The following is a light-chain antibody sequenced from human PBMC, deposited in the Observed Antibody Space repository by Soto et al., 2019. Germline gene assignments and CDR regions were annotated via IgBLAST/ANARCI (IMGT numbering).Light chain of an antibody. CDR1: QSVSQY. J-gene: IGKJ3*01. Sequence: EIVLTQSPGTLSWSLGERATLSCRASQSVSQYLAWYQQKPGQAPRLLIYGASSRANGIPDRFSGHGSGTDFTLTINGLEPEDFAVYYCQQYATSARLTFGPGTNVDI. CDR3: QQYATSARLT. V-gene: IGKV3-20*01. CDR2: GAS.